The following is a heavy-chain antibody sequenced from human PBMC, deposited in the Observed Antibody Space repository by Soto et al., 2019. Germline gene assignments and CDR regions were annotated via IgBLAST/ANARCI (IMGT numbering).Heavy chain of an antibody. CDR3: AKDYEDSAYGAS. Sequence: GGSLRLSCAASGSTFDDYAMHWVRQGPGKGLEWVSGISWKSGSIGYADSVKGRFTISRDNAKNSLYLQMNSLRAEDTALYYCAKDYEDSAYGASWGQGTLVTVSS. CDR1: GSTFDDYA. J-gene: IGHJ5*02. V-gene: IGHV3-9*01. CDR2: ISWKSGSI. D-gene: IGHD5-12*01.